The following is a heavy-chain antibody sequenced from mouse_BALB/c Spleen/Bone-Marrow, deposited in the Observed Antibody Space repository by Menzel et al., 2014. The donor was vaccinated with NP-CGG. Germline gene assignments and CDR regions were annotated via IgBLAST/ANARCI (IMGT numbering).Heavy chain of an antibody. CDR2: ISSGGGST. V-gene: IGHV5-12-1*01. CDR1: GFAFSSYD. Sequence: EVKLVESGGGLVKPGGSLKLSCAASGFAFSSYDMSWVRQTPEKRLEWVAYISSGGGSTYYPDTVKGRFTISRDNAKNTLYLQMSSLKSEDTAMYYCARHKLGRWYFDVWGAGTTVTASS. J-gene: IGHJ1*01. D-gene: IGHD4-1*01. CDR3: ARHKLGRWYFDV.